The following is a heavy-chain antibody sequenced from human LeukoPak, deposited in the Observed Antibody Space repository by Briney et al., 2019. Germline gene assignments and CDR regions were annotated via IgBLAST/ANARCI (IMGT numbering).Heavy chain of an antibody. CDR2: LHASEST. CDR3: VTISSGAGFDV. J-gene: IGHJ3*01. CDR1: GAYISNYY. V-gene: IGHV4-4*07. D-gene: IGHD6-25*01. Sequence: SETLSHTCAVSGAYISNYYWTCVRKPAAQGLEWIGRLHASESTVYNPSLKSRVTMSMDTSKDQLSLTLTSVTAADSAIYYCVTISSGAGFDVWGQGTVVTVSS.